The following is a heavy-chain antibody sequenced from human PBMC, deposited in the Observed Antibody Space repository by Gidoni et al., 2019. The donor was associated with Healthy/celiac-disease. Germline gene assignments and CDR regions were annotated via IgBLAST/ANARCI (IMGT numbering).Heavy chain of an antibody. CDR3: AREEDLITIFGVVNDLNNWFDP. V-gene: IGHV1-2*02. CDR1: GYTFTGYY. D-gene: IGHD3-3*01. Sequence: QVQLVQSGAEVKKPGASVKVSCKASGYTFTGYYMHWVRQAPGQGLEWMGWINPNSGGTNYAQKFQGRVTMTRDTSISTAYMELSRLRSDDTAVYYCAREEDLITIFGVVNDLNNWFDPWGQGTLVTVSS. CDR2: INPNSGGT. J-gene: IGHJ5*02.